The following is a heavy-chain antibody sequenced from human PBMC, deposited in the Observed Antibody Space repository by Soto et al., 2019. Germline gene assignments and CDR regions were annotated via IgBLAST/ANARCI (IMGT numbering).Heavy chain of an antibody. D-gene: IGHD3-10*01. Sequence: EVQLVESGGGLVLPGGSLRLSCAASGFTFSRYWMHWVRQAPGKGLVWVSRISSYGSDTHYADSVKGRFTISRDNAKNTRYLQMNSRGADDTAVYYWAGNYADAGGSYWYGGAVWGQGTTVTVSS. J-gene: IGHJ6*02. CDR2: ISSYGSDT. CDR1: GFTFSRYW. V-gene: IGHV3-74*01. CDR3: AGNYADAGGSYWYGGAV.